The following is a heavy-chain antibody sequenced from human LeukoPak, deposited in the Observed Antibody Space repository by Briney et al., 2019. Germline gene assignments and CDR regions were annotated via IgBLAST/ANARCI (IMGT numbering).Heavy chain of an antibody. J-gene: IGHJ4*02. CDR1: GDSISSYY. CDR3: AKEGFGELSDFDY. V-gene: IGHV4-59*01. D-gene: IGHD3-10*01. Sequence: SETLSLTCSVSGDSISSYYWSWIRQPPGKGLEWIGYIYYSGSTNYNPSLKSRVTISVDTSKNQFSLKLSSVTAADTAVYYCAKEGFGELSDFDYWGQGTLVTVSS. CDR2: IYYSGST.